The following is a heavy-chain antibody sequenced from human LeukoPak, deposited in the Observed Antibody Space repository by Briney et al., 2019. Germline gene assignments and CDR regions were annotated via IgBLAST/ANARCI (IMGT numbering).Heavy chain of an antibody. D-gene: IGHD5-18*01. Sequence: GGSLRLSCAASGFTFSSYAMSWVRQAPGKGLEWVSAISGSGGNTYYADSVKGRFTISRDNAKNSLYLQMNSLRAEDTAVYYCAGEDTATVFDYWGQGTLVTVSS. J-gene: IGHJ4*02. CDR1: GFTFSSYA. CDR2: ISGSGGNT. V-gene: IGHV3-23*01. CDR3: AGEDTATVFDY.